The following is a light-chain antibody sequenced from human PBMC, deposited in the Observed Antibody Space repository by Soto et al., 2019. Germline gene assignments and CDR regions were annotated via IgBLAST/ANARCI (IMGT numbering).Light chain of an antibody. Sequence: DIRLTQSPSFLSASVRDRVTITVRASQGISSYLAWYQQKPGKAPKLLISTASTLQSGVPSRFSGSGSGTEFTLTISSLQPEDFATYYCQKLNNYPRTFGQGTKVDIK. CDR1: QGISSY. J-gene: IGKJ1*01. V-gene: IGKV1-9*01. CDR3: QKLNNYPRT. CDR2: TAS.